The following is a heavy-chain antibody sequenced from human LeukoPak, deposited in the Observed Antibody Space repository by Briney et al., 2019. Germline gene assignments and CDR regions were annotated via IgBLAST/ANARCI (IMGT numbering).Heavy chain of an antibody. CDR2: MNPNSGNT. D-gene: IGHD4-17*01. V-gene: IGHV1-8*01. J-gene: IGHJ3*02. CDR1: GYTFTSYD. Sequence: ASVKVSCKASGYTFTSYDINWVRQATGQGLEWMGWMNPNSGNTGYAQKFQGRVTMTRSTSISTAYMELSCLRSEDTAVYYCATASTVTTERGSVVRAFDIWGQGTMVTVSS. CDR3: ATASTVTTERGSVVRAFDI.